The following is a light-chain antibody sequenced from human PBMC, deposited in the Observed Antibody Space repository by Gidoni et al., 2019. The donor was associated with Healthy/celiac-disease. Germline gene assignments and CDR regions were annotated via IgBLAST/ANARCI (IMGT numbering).Light chain of an antibody. J-gene: IGLJ2*01. V-gene: IGLV3-19*01. CDR3: NSRDSSGNHLGVV. Sequence: SSELTQAPAVSVALGQTVRITCQGDSLNSYYASWYQQKPGQAPLLVIYGKTNRPSGIPDRFACSSSGNTASLTITGAQAEDEADYYCNSRDSSGNHLGVVFGGGTKLTV. CDR2: GKT. CDR1: SLNSYY.